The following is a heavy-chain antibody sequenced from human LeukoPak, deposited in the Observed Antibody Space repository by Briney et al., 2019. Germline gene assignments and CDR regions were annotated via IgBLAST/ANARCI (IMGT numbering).Heavy chain of an antibody. V-gene: IGHV4-34*01. CDR1: GGSFSGYY. J-gene: IGHJ4*02. CDR3: AKSNGYGLIDY. D-gene: IGHD5-12*01. CDR2: IYSSGNT. Sequence: SETLSLTCAVYGGSFSGYYWGWVRQSPGKGLEWIGNIYSSGNTYYNASLTSRVTMYIDTSKNQFSPKLSSVTAADTAMYYCAKSNGYGLIDYWGQGTLVTVSS.